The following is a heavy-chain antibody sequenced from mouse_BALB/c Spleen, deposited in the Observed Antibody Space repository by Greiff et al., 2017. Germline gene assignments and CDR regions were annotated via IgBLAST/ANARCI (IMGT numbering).Heavy chain of an antibody. V-gene: IGHV3-6*02. D-gene: IGHD3-3*01. CDR3: AREGRGAMDY. J-gene: IGHJ4*01. CDR1: GYSITSGYY. CDR2: ISYDGSN. Sequence: VQLQQSGPGLVKPSQSLSLTCSVTGYSITSGYYWNWIRQFPGNKLEWMGYISYDGSNNYNPSLKNRISITRDTSKNQFFLKLNSVTTEDTATYDCAREGRGAMDYWGQGTSVTVSS.